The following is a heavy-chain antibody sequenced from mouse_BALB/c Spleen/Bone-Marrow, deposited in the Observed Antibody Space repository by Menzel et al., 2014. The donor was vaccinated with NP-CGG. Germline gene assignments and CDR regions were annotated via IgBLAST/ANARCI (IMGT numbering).Heavy chain of an antibody. V-gene: IGHV1-14*01. J-gene: IGHJ2*01. CDR1: GYTFTSYV. Sequence: VQLQQSGPELVKPGASVKMSCKASGYTFTSYVMHWVKQKPGQGLEWIGYINPYNDGTKYNEKFKGMATLTSDRSSSTAYMELSSLTSEDAAVYYCAKGGNYRYDFDYWGQGTTLTVSS. CDR2: INPYNDGT. CDR3: AKGGNYRYDFDY. D-gene: IGHD2-14*01.